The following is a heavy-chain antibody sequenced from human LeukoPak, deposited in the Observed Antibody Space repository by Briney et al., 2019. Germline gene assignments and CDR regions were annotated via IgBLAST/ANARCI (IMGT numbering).Heavy chain of an antibody. CDR2: ISSSSFTI. V-gene: IGHV3-48*04. J-gene: IGHJ4*02. CDR3: AREICGSDCYSTFDY. Sequence: GSLRLSCAASGFTFSTYSINWVRQAPGKGLEWVSYISSSSFTIHYADSVKGRFTISRDNAKSSLYLQMNSLRAEDTAVYYCAREICGSDCYSTFDYWGQGALVTVSS. D-gene: IGHD2-21*02. CDR1: GFTFSTYS.